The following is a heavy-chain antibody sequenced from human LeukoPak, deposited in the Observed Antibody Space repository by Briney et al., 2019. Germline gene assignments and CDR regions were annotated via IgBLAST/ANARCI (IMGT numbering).Heavy chain of an antibody. V-gene: IGHV4-31*03. J-gene: IGHJ6*02. CDR2: IYYSGST. D-gene: IGHD6-13*01. CDR1: GGSISSGGYY. Sequence: ASETLSLTCTVSGGSISSGGYYWSWIRQHPGKGLEWIGYIYYSGSTYCNPSLKSRVTISVDTSKNQFSLKPSSVTAADTAVYYCANSLAAADLYYGMDVWGQGTTVTVSS. CDR3: ANSLAAADLYYGMDV.